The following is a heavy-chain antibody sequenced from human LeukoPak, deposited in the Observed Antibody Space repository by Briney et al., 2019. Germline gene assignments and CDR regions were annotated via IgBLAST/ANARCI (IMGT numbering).Heavy chain of an antibody. J-gene: IGHJ4*02. CDR3: ARYRIAVAGNFDY. CDR1: GGSISSSSYY. CDR2: IYYSGST. Sequence: SETLSLTCTVSGGSISSSSYYWGWIRQPPGKGLEWIGSIYYSGSTYYNPSLKSRVTISVDTSKNQFSLKLSSVTAADTAVYYCARYRIAVAGNFDYWGQGTLVTVSS. D-gene: IGHD6-19*01. V-gene: IGHV4-39*07.